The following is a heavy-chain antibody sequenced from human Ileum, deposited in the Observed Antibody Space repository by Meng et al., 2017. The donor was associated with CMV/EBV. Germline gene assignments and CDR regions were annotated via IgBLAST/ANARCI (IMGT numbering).Heavy chain of an antibody. Sequence: QVHLLQSGAEVKKPXXXXKISCKTSGYTFTDHNIGWVRQAPGQGLEWVGWISLGNGQTVYGHKVQGRVTVTTDTSTSTAYMELRSLRSDDTAMYYCARDVWGFDYWGQGTLGTVSS. D-gene: IGHD7-27*01. CDR1: GYTFTDHN. CDR2: ISLGNGQT. CDR3: ARDVWGFDY. J-gene: IGHJ4*02. V-gene: IGHV1-18*04.